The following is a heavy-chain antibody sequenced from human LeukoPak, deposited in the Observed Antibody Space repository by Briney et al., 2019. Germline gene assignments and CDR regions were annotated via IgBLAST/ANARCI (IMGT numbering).Heavy chain of an antibody. CDR1: GGTFSSYA. Sequence: ASVKVSCKASGGTFSSYAISWVRQAPGQGLEWVGRIIPILGIANYAQKFQGRVTITADKSTSTAYMELSSLRSEDTAVYYCARDRYYYDSSGYLTWGQGTLVTASS. V-gene: IGHV1-69*04. CDR3: ARDRYYYDSSGYLT. CDR2: IIPILGIA. J-gene: IGHJ5*02. D-gene: IGHD3-22*01.